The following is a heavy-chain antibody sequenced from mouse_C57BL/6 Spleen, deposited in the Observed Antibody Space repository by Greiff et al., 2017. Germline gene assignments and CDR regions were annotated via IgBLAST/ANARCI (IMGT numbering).Heavy chain of an antibody. V-gene: IGHV3-6*01. CDR2: ISYDGSN. CDR1: GYSITSGYY. Sequence: DVKLQESGPGLVKPSQSLSLTCSVTGYSITSGYYWNWIRQFPGNKLEWMGYISYDGSNNYNPSLKNRISITRDTSKNQFFLKLNSVTTEDTATYYCATQATWAMDYWGQGTSVTVSS. J-gene: IGHJ4*01. D-gene: IGHD3-2*02. CDR3: ATQATWAMDY.